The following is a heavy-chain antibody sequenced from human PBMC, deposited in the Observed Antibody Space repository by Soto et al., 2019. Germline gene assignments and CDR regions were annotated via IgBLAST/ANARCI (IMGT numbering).Heavy chain of an antibody. Sequence: PGGSLRLSCAASGFTFSSYAMSWVRQAPGKGLEWVSAISGSGGSTYYADSVKGRFTISRDNSKNTLYLQMHSLRVDDTALYYCAPRKVGSFNKAAFEIWGQGTMVTVSS. CDR3: APRKVGSFNKAAFEI. CDR2: ISGSGGST. CDR1: GFTFSSYA. V-gene: IGHV3-23*01. J-gene: IGHJ3*02. D-gene: IGHD6-13*01.